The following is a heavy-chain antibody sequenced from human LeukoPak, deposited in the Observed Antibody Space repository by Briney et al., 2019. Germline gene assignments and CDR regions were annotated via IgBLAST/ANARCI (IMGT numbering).Heavy chain of an antibody. D-gene: IGHD4-23*01. J-gene: IGHJ4*02. V-gene: IGHV4-4*09. CDR2: IHTSGST. Sequence: KSSETLSLTCTVPDGSISNSFWNWVRQPPGKGLEWIAYIHTSGSTNYNPAFKSRVTLSVDTSKSQFSLRLNSVTASDTAVYYCANSYDGKIVPFDNWGQGTLVTVSP. CDR1: DGSISNSF. CDR3: ANSYDGKIVPFDN.